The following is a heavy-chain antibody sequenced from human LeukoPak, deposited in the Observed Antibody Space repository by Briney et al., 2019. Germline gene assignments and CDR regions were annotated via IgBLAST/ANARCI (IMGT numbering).Heavy chain of an antibody. CDR3: ARVAGGSWELNHGNYYFDY. CDR1: GFTFNNYG. CDR2: INSDGSST. V-gene: IGHV3-74*01. Sequence: LTGGSLRLSCAASGFTFNNYGMHWVRQAPGKGLVWVSRINSDGSSTSYADSVKGRFTISRDNAKNTLYLQMNSLRAEDTAVYYCARVAGGSWELNHGNYYFDYWGQGTLVTVSS. J-gene: IGHJ4*02. D-gene: IGHD1-14*01.